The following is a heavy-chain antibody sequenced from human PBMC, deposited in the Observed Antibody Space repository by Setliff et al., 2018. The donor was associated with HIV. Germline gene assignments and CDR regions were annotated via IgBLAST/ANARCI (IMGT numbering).Heavy chain of an antibody. CDR2: ISWNSGSI. V-gene: IGHV3-9*01. CDR3: AKVSYSSSWYRAFDI. CDR1: GFTFDDYA. Sequence: PGGSLRLSCAASGFTFDDYAMHWVRQAPGKGLEWVSGISWNSGSIGYADSVKGRFTISRDNAKNSLYLQMNSLRAEDTALYYCAKVSYSSSWYRAFDIWGQGTMVTVSS. J-gene: IGHJ3*02. D-gene: IGHD6-13*01.